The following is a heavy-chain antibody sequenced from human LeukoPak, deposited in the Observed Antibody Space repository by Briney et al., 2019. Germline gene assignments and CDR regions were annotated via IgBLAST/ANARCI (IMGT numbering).Heavy chain of an antibody. CDR3: ARLVGGNCSGGSCYLDY. CDR2: IYHSGST. D-gene: IGHD2-15*01. CDR1: GYSISSGYY. V-gene: IGHV4-38-2*02. Sequence: SETLSLTCTVSGYSISSGYYWGWIRQPPGKGLEWIGSIYHSGSTHYKPSLKSRVIISVDTSKNQFSLKLSSVTAADTAVYYCARLVGGNCSGGSCYLDYWGQGTLVTVSS. J-gene: IGHJ4*02.